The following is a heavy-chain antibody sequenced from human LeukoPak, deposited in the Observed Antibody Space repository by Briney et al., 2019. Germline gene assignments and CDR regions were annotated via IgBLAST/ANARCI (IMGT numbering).Heavy chain of an antibody. Sequence: PSETLSLTCTVSGGSISSSSYYWGWIRQPPGKGLEWIGSIYYSGSTYYNPSLKSRVTISVDTSKNQFSLKLSSVTAADTAVYYCAQSRFYDSSGYYFDYWGQGTLVTVSS. CDR1: GGSISSSSYY. V-gene: IGHV4-39*07. D-gene: IGHD3-22*01. J-gene: IGHJ4*02. CDR3: AQSRFYDSSGYYFDY. CDR2: IYYSGST.